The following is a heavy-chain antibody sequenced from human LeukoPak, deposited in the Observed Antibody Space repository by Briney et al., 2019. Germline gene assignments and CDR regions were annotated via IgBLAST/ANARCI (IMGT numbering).Heavy chain of an antibody. D-gene: IGHD4-17*01. V-gene: IGHV1-69*05. J-gene: IGHJ4*02. CDR2: FIPIFGTA. Sequence: SVKVSCKASGGTFSSYAISWVRQAPGQGLEWMGRFIPIFGTANYAQKFQGRVTITTDESTSTAYMELSSLRSEDTAVYYCARGDFHDDYGDYPFDYWGQGTLVTVSP. CDR3: ARGDFHDDYGDYPFDY. CDR1: GGTFSSYA.